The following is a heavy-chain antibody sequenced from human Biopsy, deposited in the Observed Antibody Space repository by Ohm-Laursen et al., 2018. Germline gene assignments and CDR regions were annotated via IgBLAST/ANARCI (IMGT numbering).Heavy chain of an antibody. Sequence: SVKVSCKPSGYTFTGYHVHWVRQAPGQGLEWMGWINAKTGDTNYAQKFQGRVTMTRDTSISTTYVDLSSLRSDDTAVYYCTRGGYYYDSLAYYYWFDPWGQGTLVTVSS. J-gene: IGHJ5*02. CDR1: GYTFTGYH. CDR2: INAKTGDT. D-gene: IGHD3-22*01. V-gene: IGHV1-2*02. CDR3: TRGGYYYDSLAYYYWFDP.